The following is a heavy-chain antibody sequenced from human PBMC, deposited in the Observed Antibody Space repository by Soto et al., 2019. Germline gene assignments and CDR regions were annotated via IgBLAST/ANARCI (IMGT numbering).Heavy chain of an antibody. CDR3: TSDTFGLRDT. CDR1: GFPFSHYW. V-gene: IGHV3-74*01. Sequence: MQMVESGGGSVQPGGSLRLSCAASGFPFSHYWMHWVRQTPGKGLVWVSRINPAGTITNYADSVEGRFTISRDNADSALLLQMNSLSAEETAIYYCTSDTFGLRDTWGQGTVVTVSS. CDR2: INPAGTIT. D-gene: IGHD3-16*01. J-gene: IGHJ5*02.